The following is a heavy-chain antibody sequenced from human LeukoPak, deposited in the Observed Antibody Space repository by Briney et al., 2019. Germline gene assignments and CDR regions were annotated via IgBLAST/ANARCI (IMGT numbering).Heavy chain of an antibody. D-gene: IGHD3-10*01. J-gene: IGHJ4*02. Sequence: SETLSLTCTVSGGSISSGSYYWGWIRQPPGKGLEWIGSIYYSGSTYYNPSLKSRVTISGDTSKNQFSLKLNSVTAADTAVYYCARDLAYGNCDYWGQGTLVTVSS. CDR2: IYYSGST. V-gene: IGHV4-39*07. CDR1: GGSISSGSYY. CDR3: ARDLAYGNCDY.